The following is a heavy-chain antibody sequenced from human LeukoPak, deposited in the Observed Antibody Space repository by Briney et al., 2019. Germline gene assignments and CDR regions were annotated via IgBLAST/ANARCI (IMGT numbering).Heavy chain of an antibody. CDR3: ARRGSYNDY. CDR2: ISYDGSNK. Sequence: GRSLRLSCAASGFTFSSYAMHWVRQAPGKGLEWVAVISYDGSNKYYADSVKGRFTISRDNSKNTLYLQMNSLRAEDTAVYYCARRGSYNDYWGQGTLVTVSS. CDR1: GFTFSSYA. J-gene: IGHJ4*02. V-gene: IGHV3-30-3*01. D-gene: IGHD3-16*01.